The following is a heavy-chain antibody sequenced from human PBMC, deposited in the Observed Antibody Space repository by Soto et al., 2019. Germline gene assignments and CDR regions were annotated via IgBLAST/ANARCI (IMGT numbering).Heavy chain of an antibody. Sequence: SVQVSCKCCGGTFISYCISWVRQAPGQVLEWMGGIIPIFGAANYAQKFQGRVTISADESTSTAYMELSSLRSEDTAVYYCARGLGPAAGGPIGFQHWGQGTLVSVSS. J-gene: IGHJ1*01. CDR1: GGTFISYC. D-gene: IGHD6-13*01. CDR3: ARGLGPAAGGPIGFQH. V-gene: IGHV1-69*13. CDR2: IIPIFGAA.